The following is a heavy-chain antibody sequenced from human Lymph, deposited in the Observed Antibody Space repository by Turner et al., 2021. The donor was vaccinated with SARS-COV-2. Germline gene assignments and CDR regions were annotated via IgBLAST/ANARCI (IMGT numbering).Heavy chain of an antibody. CDR1: GFTVSSNY. CDR2: IYSGGST. CDR3: ARVLPYGDYFDY. J-gene: IGHJ4*02. Sequence: EVQLVESGGGLIQPGGSLRLSCAASGFTVSSNYMTWVRQAPGKGLEWVSLIYSGGSTYYADSVKGRFTISRDNSKNTLYLQMNSLRADDTAVYDCARVLPYGDYFDYWGQGTLVTVSS. V-gene: IGHV3-53*01. D-gene: IGHD4-17*01.